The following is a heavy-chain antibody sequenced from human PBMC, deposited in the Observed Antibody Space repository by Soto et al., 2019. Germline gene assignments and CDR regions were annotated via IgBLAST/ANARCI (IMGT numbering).Heavy chain of an antibody. Sequence: PSETLSLTCTVSGDSITNSNYYWGWFRQPPGKGLEWIASIYYIGSTYYNPSLKSRVTISVDTSNNQFSLNLNSVTASDTALYYCAGRNSLASVSLNFRQLSNYKWIDPWGPGTLVTVSS. CDR3: AGRNSLASVSLNFRQLSNYKWIDP. CDR2: IYYIGST. J-gene: IGHJ5*02. CDR1: GDSITNSNYY. D-gene: IGHD3-16*02. V-gene: IGHV4-39*01.